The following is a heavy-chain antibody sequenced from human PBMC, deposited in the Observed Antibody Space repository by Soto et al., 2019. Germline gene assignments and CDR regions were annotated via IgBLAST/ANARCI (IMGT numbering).Heavy chain of an antibody. V-gene: IGHV4-34*01. CDR3: ARVRIDYIWGSYRKYFDY. Sequence: SETRPLTWAGYGGSSSGYYWSWFRQPPGKGLEWIGEINHSGSTNYNPSLKSRVTISVDTSKNHFSLKLSSVTAADTAVYYCARVRIDYIWGSYRKYFDYWGQGPLVTVSS. CDR2: INHSGST. J-gene: IGHJ4*02. D-gene: IGHD3-16*02. CDR1: GGSSSGYY.